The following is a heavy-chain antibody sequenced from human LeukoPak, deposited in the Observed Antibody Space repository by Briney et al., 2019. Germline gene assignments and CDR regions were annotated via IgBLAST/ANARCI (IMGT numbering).Heavy chain of an antibody. CDR2: IKQDGSVK. D-gene: IGHD3-3*01. V-gene: IGHV3-7*01. J-gene: IGHJ4*02. CDR1: GFTFSGYW. CDR3: TRLWNDGTVDF. Sequence: PGGSLRLSCAASGFTFSGYWMNWVRQAPGKGLEWVANIKQDGSVKNYVDSVKGRFTITRDNAKNSLYLQMNSLRAEDTAVYYCTRLWNDGTVDFWGQGTLVTVSS.